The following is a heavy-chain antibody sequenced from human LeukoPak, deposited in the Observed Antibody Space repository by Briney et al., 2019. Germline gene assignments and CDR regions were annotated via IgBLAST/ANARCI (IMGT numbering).Heavy chain of an antibody. CDR3: AKWKTYYDYVWGSYPDGSAFDI. D-gene: IGHD3-16*02. Sequence: PGGSLRLSCAASGFTFSSYGMHWVRQAPGKGLEWVAVISYDGSKNYYADSVKGRFTIFRDNSKNTLYLQMNSLRAEDTAVYYCAKWKTYYDYVWGSYPDGSAFDIWGQGTMVTVSS. V-gene: IGHV3-30*18. CDR1: GFTFSSYG. J-gene: IGHJ3*02. CDR2: ISYDGSKN.